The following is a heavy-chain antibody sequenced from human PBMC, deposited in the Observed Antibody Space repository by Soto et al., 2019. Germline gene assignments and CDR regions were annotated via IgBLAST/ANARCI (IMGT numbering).Heavy chain of an antibody. CDR2: IIPIFGTA. V-gene: IGHV1-69*13. CDR1: GGTFSSYA. CDR3: ARAIRPYYDFWSGPLDYYYGMDV. J-gene: IGHJ6*02. D-gene: IGHD3-3*01. Sequence: ASVKVSCKASGGTFSSYAISWVRQAPGQGLEWMGGIIPIFGTANYAQKFQGRVTITADESTSTAYMELSSLRSEDTAVYYCARAIRPYYDFWSGPLDYYYGMDVWGQGTTVTVSS.